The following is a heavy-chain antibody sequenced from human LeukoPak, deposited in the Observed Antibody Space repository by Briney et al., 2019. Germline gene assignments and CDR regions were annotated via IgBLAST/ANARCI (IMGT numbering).Heavy chain of an antibody. CDR2: IYTSGST. V-gene: IGHV4-4*07. CDR1: VGSLSSYY. J-gene: IGHJ4*02. D-gene: IGHD1-26*01. CDR3: ARETRSGSYYFDY. Sequence: SETLSLTCIVSVGSLSSYYLGWIRQPAGKGLEWIGRIYTSGSTNYNPSLKSRVTISVDKSKNQFSLKLSSVTAADTAVYYCARETRSGSYYFDYWGQRTLVTVSS.